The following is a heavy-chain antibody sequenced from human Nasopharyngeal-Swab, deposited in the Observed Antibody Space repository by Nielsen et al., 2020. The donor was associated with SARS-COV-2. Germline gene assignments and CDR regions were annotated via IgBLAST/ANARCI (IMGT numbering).Heavy chain of an antibody. CDR1: GFTFDDYA. D-gene: IGHD2-2*01. Sequence: SLKISCAASGFTFDDYAMHWVRQAPGKGLEWVSGLSWNSGSIGYADSVKGRFTISRDNAKKSLYLQMNSLRAEDTAFSYYAVVVPAAIDVWFDPWGQGTLVTVSS. CDR2: LSWNSGSI. V-gene: IGHV3-9*01. J-gene: IGHJ5*02. CDR3: AVVVPAAIDVWFDP.